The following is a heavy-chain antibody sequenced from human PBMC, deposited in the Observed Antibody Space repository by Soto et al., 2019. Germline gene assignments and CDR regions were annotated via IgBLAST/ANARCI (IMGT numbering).Heavy chain of an antibody. CDR3: AKKGLGSLKTFCSNSDCHYAFDL. J-gene: IGHJ3*01. D-gene: IGHD2-8*01. V-gene: IGHV3-23*01. CDR1: GFTFINYA. Sequence: EVQLLESGGGLVQPGGSLRLSCAASGFTFINYAMIWVRQAPGKGLEWVSTISGGGDGTYYADSVKGHFTISRDNSKNTLYVHMNSLRAKDTAIYYCAKKGLGSLKTFCSNSDCHYAFDLWGQGTVVTVSS. CDR2: ISGGGDGT.